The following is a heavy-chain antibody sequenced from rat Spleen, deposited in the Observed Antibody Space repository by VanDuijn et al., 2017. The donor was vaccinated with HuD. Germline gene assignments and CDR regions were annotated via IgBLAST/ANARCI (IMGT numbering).Heavy chain of an antibody. D-gene: IGHD4-3*01. CDR1: GFTFSDYY. CDR3: ARLDSGSHYFDY. Sequence: EVQLVESDGGLVQPGRSLKLSCAASGFTFSDYYMAWVRQAPTKGLEWVATISYDGSSTYYRDSVKGRFTISRDNAKSTLYLQMDSLRSEDTATYYCARLDSGSHYFDYWGQGVMVTVSS. J-gene: IGHJ2*01. V-gene: IGHV5-29*01. CDR2: ISYDGSST.